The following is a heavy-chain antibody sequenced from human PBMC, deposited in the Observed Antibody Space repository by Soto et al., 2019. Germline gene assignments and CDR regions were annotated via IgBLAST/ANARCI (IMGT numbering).Heavy chain of an antibody. CDR2: IYYSGST. Sequence: PSETLFLTCTVSGGSVSSGSYYWSWIRQPPGKGLEWIGYIYYSGSTNYNPSLKSRVTISVDTSKNQFSLKLSSVTAADTAVYYCARDTWVPAAPYYYYGMDVWGQGTTVTVSS. CDR3: ARDTWVPAAPYYYYGMDV. J-gene: IGHJ6*02. CDR1: GGSVSSGSYY. V-gene: IGHV4-61*01. D-gene: IGHD2-2*01.